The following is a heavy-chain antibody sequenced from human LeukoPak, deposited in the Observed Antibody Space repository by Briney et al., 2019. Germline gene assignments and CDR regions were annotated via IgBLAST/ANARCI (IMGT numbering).Heavy chain of an antibody. Sequence: SETLSLTCTVSGASISSGDYYWNWIRQSPGKGLEWIGYIYYTGSIYYNPSLKSRVITSVDTSKNQFSLNLSSVTAADTAVYYCARGLLSRDYDSSGFGYWGQGTLVTVSS. J-gene: IGHJ4*02. CDR2: IYYTGSI. V-gene: IGHV4-30-4*01. CDR3: ARGLLSRDYDSSGFGY. CDR1: GASISSGDYY. D-gene: IGHD3-22*01.